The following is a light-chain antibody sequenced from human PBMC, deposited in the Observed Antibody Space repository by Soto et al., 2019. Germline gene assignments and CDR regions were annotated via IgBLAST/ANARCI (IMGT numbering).Light chain of an antibody. CDR2: GES. J-gene: IGKJ1*01. V-gene: IGKV3-15*01. Sequence: EIVMTQSPAILSVSPGDRATLSCRASQSISRNLGWYQQRPGKPPRLLIYGESTRATGVPARFSGSGSGTDFTLTISCLESEDFAVYYCYHYYKWPCTFGPGSKVEIK. CDR3: YHYYKWPCT. CDR1: QSISRN.